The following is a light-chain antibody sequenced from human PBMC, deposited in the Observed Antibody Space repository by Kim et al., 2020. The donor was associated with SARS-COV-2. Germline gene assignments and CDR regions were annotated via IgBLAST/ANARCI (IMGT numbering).Light chain of an antibody. CDR2: DVS. CDR3: CSYAGSVV. Sequence: QSALTQPRSVSGSPGQSVTISCTGTSSDVGGYNYVSWYQQHPGKAPKLMIYDVSKRPSGVPDRFSGSKSGTTASLTISGRQAEDEADYYCCSYAGSVVFGGGTQLTVL. J-gene: IGLJ2*01. CDR1: SSDVGGYNY. V-gene: IGLV2-11*01.